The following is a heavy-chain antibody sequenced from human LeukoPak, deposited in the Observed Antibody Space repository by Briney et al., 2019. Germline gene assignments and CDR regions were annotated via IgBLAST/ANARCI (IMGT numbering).Heavy chain of an antibody. CDR1: GGSINSYY. Sequence: SETLCLTCTVSGGSINSYYWSWVRQPAGKGLEWIGRIYASGSTNYNPSLKSRVIMSVDTSKNQFSLKLNSLTAADTAVYYCARTDQRGGYFDYWGQGTLVTVSS. V-gene: IGHV4-4*07. D-gene: IGHD2-21*02. CDR3: ARTDQRGGYFDY. J-gene: IGHJ4*02. CDR2: IYASGST.